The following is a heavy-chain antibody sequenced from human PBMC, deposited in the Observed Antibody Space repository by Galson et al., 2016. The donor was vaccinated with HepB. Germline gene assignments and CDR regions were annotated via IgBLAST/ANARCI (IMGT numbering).Heavy chain of an antibody. CDR1: GFNLRDYR. D-gene: IGHD1-1*01. CDR3: ARDMGNGRGGYFHYYGLDV. CDR2: ISSSSSNI. Sequence: SLRLSCAASGFNLRDYRMNWVRQAPGKGLEWVSSISSSSSNIYYADSVKGRFTVARDNAENSLYLQMNSLRAEDTATYYCARDMGNGRGGYFHYYGLDVWGQGTTVAVSS. J-gene: IGHJ6*02. V-gene: IGHV3-21*01.